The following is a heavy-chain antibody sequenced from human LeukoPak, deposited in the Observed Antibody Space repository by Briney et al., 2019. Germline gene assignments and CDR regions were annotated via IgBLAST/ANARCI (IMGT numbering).Heavy chain of an antibody. CDR2: IYYSGST. CDR1: GGSISSYY. CDR3: ARPRDYRRRGYYFDY. J-gene: IGHJ4*02. D-gene: IGHD4-11*01. Sequence: SETLSLTCTVSGGSISSYYWSWIRQPPGKGLEWIGYIYYSGSTNYNPSLKSRVTISVDTSKNQFSLKLSSVTAADTAVYYCARPRDYRRRGYYFDYWGQGTLVTVSS. V-gene: IGHV4-59*08.